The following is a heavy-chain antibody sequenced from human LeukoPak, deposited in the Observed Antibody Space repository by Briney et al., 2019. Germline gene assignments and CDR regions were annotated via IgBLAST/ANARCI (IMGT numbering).Heavy chain of an antibody. CDR3: ARIRDGYNDAYDI. D-gene: IGHD5-24*01. V-gene: IGHV1-46*01. J-gene: IGHJ3*02. CDR1: GYTFTNSY. CDR2: INPGGGNT. Sequence: ASVKVSCKAYGYTFTNSYIHWVRQAPGQGLKWMGLINPGGGNTDYAQNFQGRITMTRDTSTTTVYMELSSLRSEDTAIYYCARIRDGYNDAYDIWGQGTVVTVSS.